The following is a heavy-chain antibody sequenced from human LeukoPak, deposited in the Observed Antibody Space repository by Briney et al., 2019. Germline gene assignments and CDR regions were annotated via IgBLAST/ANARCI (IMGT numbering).Heavy chain of an antibody. Sequence: SETLSLTCTVSGGSISSHYWSWMRQPPGKGLEWIGYIYYSGSTNYNPSLKSRVTISVDTSKNQFSLKLSSVTAADTAVYYCARMSGLGGTSFFDYWGQGTLVTVSS. CDR1: GGSISSHY. J-gene: IGHJ4*02. V-gene: IGHV4-59*11. CDR3: ARMSGLGGTSFFDY. CDR2: IYYSGST. D-gene: IGHD4-23*01.